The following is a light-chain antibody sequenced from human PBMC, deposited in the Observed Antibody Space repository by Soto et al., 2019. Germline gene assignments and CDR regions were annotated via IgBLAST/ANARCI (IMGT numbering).Light chain of an antibody. CDR2: AAS. Sequence: DIQLTQSPSFLSASVGDRVTITCRASQGISSYLAWYQQKPGKAPKLLMYAASTLQRGVPSRFSGSGSGTEFTLAISSLRPEDFATYYCQQFNDYPITFGQGTRLEIK. J-gene: IGKJ5*01. CDR3: QQFNDYPIT. V-gene: IGKV1-9*01. CDR1: QGISSY.